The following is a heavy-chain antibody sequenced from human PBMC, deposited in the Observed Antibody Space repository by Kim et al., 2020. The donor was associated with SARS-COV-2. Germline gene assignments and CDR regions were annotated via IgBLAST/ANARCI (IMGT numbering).Heavy chain of an antibody. CDR3: ARGRPRINLIVVVNGNVYCDFDI. Sequence: GGSLRLSCAASGFSFSSYAMHWVRQAPGKGLEWVSGILYDGSNKYYADSVKGRFTISRDNSKNMLYLQMNNLRAEDTAVYYCARGRPRINLIVVVNGNVYCDFDIWGRGTMVTVSS. CDR1: GFSFSSYA. J-gene: IGHJ2*01. V-gene: IGHV3-30-3*01. CDR2: ILYDGSNK. D-gene: IGHD3-22*01.